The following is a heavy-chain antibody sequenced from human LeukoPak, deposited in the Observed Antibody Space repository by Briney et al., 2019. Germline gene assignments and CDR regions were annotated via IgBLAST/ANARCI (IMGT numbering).Heavy chain of an antibody. CDR1: GGTFSSYA. D-gene: IGHD3-22*01. CDR2: IIPIFGTA. V-gene: IGHV1-69*05. CDR3: ARDRYYYDSSGHYSGAFDI. Sequence: ASVTVSCTASGGTFSSYAISWVRQAPGQGLEGMGGIIPIFGTANYAHNFHGSVTITTAESTSTAYMQLSSLSSEDTAVYYCARDRYYYDSSGHYSGAFDIWGQGTIVTVSS. J-gene: IGHJ3*02.